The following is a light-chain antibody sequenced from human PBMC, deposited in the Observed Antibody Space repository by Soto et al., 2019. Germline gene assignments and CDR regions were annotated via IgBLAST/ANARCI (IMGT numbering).Light chain of an antibody. J-gene: IGLJ1*01. CDR1: SIDVGGYNY. CDR2: DVY. CDR3: CSYAGGFYV. V-gene: IGLV2-11*01. Sequence: QSALTQPRSVSGSPGQSVAISCTGTSIDVGGYNYVSWYQQHPGKVPKLIIFDVYKRPLGVPDRFSGSKSGSTASLTISGLQADDEADYYCCSYAGGFYVVGTGTKVTVL.